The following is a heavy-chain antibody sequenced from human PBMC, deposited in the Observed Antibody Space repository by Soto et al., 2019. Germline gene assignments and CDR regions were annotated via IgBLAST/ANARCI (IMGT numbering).Heavy chain of an antibody. V-gene: IGHV1-3*01. D-gene: IGHD3-3*01. J-gene: IGHJ5*02. CDR3: AKDFRIRFLEWDGDNWFDP. CDR1: GYTFTSYG. CDR2: INPGTGNT. Sequence: ASVKVSCKASGYTFTSYGMHWVRQAPGQRLEWMGWINPGTGNTKYSQKFQGRVTITRDTSASTAYMELSSLRSEDTAVYYCAKDFRIRFLEWDGDNWFDPWGQGTLVTVSS.